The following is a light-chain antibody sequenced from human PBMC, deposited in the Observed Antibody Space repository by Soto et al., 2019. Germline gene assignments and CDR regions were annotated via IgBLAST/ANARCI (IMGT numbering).Light chain of an antibody. CDR3: QQFNIWPPWT. Sequence: IEIRQPPSTLSVSPWEIATLSCRASQNVGNNLVWYQQKPGQAPRLLIYGASNRAAGIPDRFSGSGSGTAFNLTLSGLQSDDFAVYYCQQFNIWPPWTLCQGTRWIS. V-gene: IGKV3-15*01. CDR2: GAS. J-gene: IGKJ1*01. CDR1: QNVGNN.